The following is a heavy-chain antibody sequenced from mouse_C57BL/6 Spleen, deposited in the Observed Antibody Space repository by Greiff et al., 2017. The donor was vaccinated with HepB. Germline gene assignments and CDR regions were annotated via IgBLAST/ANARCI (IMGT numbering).Heavy chain of an antibody. D-gene: IGHD2-5*01. CDR2: IHPNSGST. Sequence: VQLQQSGAELVKPGASVKLSCKASGYTFTSYWMHWVKQRPGQGLEWIGMIHPNSGSTNYNEKFKSKATLTVDKSSSTAYMQLSSLTSEDSAVYYCARTYYSNYDWFAYWGQGTLVTVSA. CDR1: GYTFTSYW. J-gene: IGHJ3*01. CDR3: ARTYYSNYDWFAY. V-gene: IGHV1-64*01.